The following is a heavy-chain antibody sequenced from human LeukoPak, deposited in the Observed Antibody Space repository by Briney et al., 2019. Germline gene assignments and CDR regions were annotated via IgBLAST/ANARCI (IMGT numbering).Heavy chain of an antibody. Sequence: GGSLRLSCVASGITFSSYGMHWVRQVPGKGREWVAFIRGDGTSQYYVDSVKGRFFISRDNSKNTLYLQMNSLRAEDTAVYYCAAPNDFWNGYDYYMDVWGKGTTVSVSS. CDR1: GITFSSYG. D-gene: IGHD3-3*01. J-gene: IGHJ6*03. CDR3: AAPNDFWNGYDYYMDV. CDR2: IRGDGTSQ. V-gene: IGHV3-30*02.